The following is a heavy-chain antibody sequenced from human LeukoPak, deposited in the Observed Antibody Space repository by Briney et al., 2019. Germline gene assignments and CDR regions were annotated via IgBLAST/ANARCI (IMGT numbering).Heavy chain of an antibody. CDR2: ITNDGSST. V-gene: IGHV3-74*01. J-gene: IGHJ5*02. D-gene: IGHD5-12*01. CDR1: GLTFSSHW. CDR3: APQQTYSPYNWFDP. Sequence: GGSLRLSCAASGLTFSSHWMHWVRQAPGKGLVWVSRITNDGSSTTYADSVKGRFTISRDNAKNMLYLQMNSLRAEDTAVYYCAPQQTYSPYNWFDPWGQGTLVTVSS.